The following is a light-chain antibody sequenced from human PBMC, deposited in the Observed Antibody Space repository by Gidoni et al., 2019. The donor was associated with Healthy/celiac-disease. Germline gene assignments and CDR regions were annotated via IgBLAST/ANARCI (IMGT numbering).Light chain of an antibody. CDR2: KIS. V-gene: IGKV2-24*01. CDR3: MQATRCPHEYT. Sequence: PRLLIYKISNRFSVVPDRFSGSGAGTDFTLKISRVEAEDVGVYYCMQATRCPHEYTFGQGTKLEIK. J-gene: IGKJ2*01.